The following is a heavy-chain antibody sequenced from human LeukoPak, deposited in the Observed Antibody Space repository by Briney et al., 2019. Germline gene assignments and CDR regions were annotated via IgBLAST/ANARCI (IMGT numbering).Heavy chain of an antibody. J-gene: IGHJ3*01. CDR2: INWKGDRT. CDR1: GIIFDDYG. D-gene: IGHD3-10*01. V-gene: IGHV3-20*04. CDR3: AKEGPMGYDAFDL. Sequence: GGSRRFSGVASGIIFDDYGMSWVREAPGKGLEWVAGINWKGDRTGYVGSVKGRFTISRDNAQNSLYLEMDSLRVEDTALYYCAKEGPMGYDAFDLWGQGTMVTVSP.